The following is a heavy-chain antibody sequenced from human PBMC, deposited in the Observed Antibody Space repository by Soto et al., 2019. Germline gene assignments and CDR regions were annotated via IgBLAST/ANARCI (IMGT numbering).Heavy chain of an antibody. V-gene: IGHV1-69*13. J-gene: IGHJ5*02. CDR3: ARDKAAAGTGWFDP. D-gene: IGHD6-13*01. CDR1: GGTFSSYA. CDR2: IIPIFGTA. Sequence: SVKVSCKASGGTFSSYAISWVRQAPGQGLEWMGGIIPIFGTANYAQKFQGRVTITADESTSTAYTELSSLRSEDTAVYYCARDKAAAGTGWFDPWGQGTLVTVSS.